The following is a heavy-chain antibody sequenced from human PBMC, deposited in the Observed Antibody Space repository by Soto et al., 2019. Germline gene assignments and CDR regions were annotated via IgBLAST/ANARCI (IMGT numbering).Heavy chain of an antibody. CDR3: ARLVASETGYGMDV. Sequence: DVQLVESGGGLVKPGGSLRLSCAASGFIFSSHNMNWVRQAPGKGLEWVSSITGSSSYIFYADSVKGRFTTSRDNAKNTVYLQMNSLTAEDTGVYYCARLVASETGYGMDVWGQGTTVTVSS. D-gene: IGHD3-9*01. J-gene: IGHJ6*02. CDR2: ITGSSSYI. CDR1: GFIFSSHN. V-gene: IGHV3-21*06.